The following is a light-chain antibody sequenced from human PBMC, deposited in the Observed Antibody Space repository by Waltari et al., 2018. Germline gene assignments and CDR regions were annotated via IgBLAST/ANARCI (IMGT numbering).Light chain of an antibody. J-gene: IGKJ2*01. CDR1: QSVGSNC. Sequence: IVLTQSPGTLSLSPGEEAPLSCRASQSVGSNCLAWYQQKPGQAPRLVIYRASSRAYGIPGRFSCSGSGTDVTLTISRLEPEDFAVYYCQQCASSPMYTFGQGTKLEV. CDR3: QQCASSPMYT. V-gene: IGKV3-20*01. CDR2: RAS.